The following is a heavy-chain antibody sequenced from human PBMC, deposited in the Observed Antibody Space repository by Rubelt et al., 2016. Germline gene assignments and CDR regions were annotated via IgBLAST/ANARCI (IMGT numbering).Heavy chain of an antibody. D-gene: IGHD1-26*01. CDR3: AHGEWELFVGWWFDP. CDR2: LYWNDDK. J-gene: IGHJ5*02. CDR1: GFSLNTIGVG. Sequence: QITLKESGPTLVRPTQTLTLTCTFSGFSLNTIGVGVGWIRQPPGKALEWLAVLYWNDDKRYSPSLARRITLTKDTSTNQVVLTMPTMEPLDKAKYYCAHGEWELFVGWWFDPWGQGTLVTVPP. V-gene: IGHV2-5*01.